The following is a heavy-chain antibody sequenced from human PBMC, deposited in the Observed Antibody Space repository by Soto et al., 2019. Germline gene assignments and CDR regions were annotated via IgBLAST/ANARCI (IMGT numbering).Heavy chain of an antibody. Sequence: ASVKVSCKASGYTFTGYYMHWVRQAPGQGLEWMGWINPNGGGTNYAQKFQGWVPMTRDTSISTANMELSRLRSDDTAVYYCARGPTIFGVVRGWFDPWGQGTLVTVSS. D-gene: IGHD3-3*01. CDR1: GYTFTGYY. CDR2: INPNGGGT. J-gene: IGHJ5*02. CDR3: ARGPTIFGVVRGWFDP. V-gene: IGHV1-2*04.